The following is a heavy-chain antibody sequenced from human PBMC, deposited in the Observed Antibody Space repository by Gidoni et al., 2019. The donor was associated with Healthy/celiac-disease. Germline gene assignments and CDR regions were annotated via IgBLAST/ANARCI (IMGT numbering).Heavy chain of an antibody. J-gene: IGHJ3*02. D-gene: IGHD5-12*01. CDR3: AREGDSYDDAFDI. CDR1: GGSFSAYY. CDR2: INHSGST. V-gene: IGHV4-34*01. Sequence: QVQLQQWGAGLLKPSATLSPHCAVYGGSFSAYYCSWIRQPPGKGLEWIGEINHSGSTNYNPSLKSRVTIAVDTTKNQFSLRLSAVTAADTAVYYCAREGDSYDDAFDIWGQGTMVTVSS.